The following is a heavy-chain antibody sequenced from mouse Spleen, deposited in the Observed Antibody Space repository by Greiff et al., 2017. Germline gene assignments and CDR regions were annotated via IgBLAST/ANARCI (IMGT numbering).Heavy chain of an antibody. V-gene: IGHV1-78*01. CDR2: IYPRDGST. Sequence: VQLQQSDAELVIPGASVKISCTVSGYTFTDHTIHWMKQRPEQGLEWIGYIYPRDGSTKYNEQFKGKATLTADKSSSTAYMQLHSLTSEDSTVYFCENGGYYVDYGMGYWGQGTSVTVSS. J-gene: IGHJ4*01. CDR1: GYTFTDHT. CDR3: ENGGYYVDYGMGY. D-gene: IGHD2-3*01.